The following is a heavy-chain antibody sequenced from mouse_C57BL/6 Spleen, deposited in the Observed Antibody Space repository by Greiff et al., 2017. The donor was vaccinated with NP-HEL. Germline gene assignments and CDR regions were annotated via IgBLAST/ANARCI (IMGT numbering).Heavy chain of an antibody. CDR2: IDPSDSYT. CDR3: AREGFTTVVALYYYAMDY. D-gene: IGHD1-1*01. V-gene: IGHV1-59*01. CDR1: GYTFTSYW. Sequence: QVQLQQPGAELVRPGTSVKLSCKASGYTFTSYWMHWVKQRPGQGLEWIGVIDPSDSYTTYNQKFKGKATLTVDTSSSTAYMQLSSLTSEDSAVYYCAREGFTTVVALYYYAMDYWGQGTSVTVSS. J-gene: IGHJ4*01.